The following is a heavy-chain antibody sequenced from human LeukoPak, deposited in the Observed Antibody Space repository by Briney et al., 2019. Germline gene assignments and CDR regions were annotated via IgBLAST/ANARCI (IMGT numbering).Heavy chain of an antibody. V-gene: IGHV3-21*01. J-gene: IGHJ4*02. Sequence: GGSLRLSCAASGFTFSSYSMNWVRQAPGKGLEWVSSISSSSSYIYYVDSVKGRFTISRDNAKNSLYLQMNSLRAEDTAVYYCARVFQETSGVAAYGYWGQGTLVTVSS. CDR3: ARVFQETSGVAAYGY. CDR1: GFTFSSYS. D-gene: IGHD2-15*01. CDR2: ISSSSSYI.